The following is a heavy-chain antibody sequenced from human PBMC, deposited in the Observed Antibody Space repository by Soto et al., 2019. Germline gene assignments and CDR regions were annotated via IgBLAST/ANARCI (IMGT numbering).Heavy chain of an antibody. D-gene: IGHD3-10*01. J-gene: IGHJ6*02. CDR2: ICDFNGNT. V-gene: IGHV1-18*01. Sequence: ASGEVSCKASGSPFNSQGFSWVRQAPGKGLEWMGWICDFNGNTNYAQKLQGRVTMTTDTSTSTAYMELRSLRSDDTAVYYCARVGNYYGSGSYDYYYYYGMDVWGQETTVTVSS. CDR1: GSPFNSQG. CDR3: ARVGNYYGSGSYDYYYYYGMDV.